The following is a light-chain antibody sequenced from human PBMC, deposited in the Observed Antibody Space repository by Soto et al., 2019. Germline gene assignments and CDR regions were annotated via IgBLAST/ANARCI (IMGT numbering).Light chain of an antibody. CDR2: DVS. Sequence: QSALTQPASVSWSPVQSITISCTGTSSDVGAYNHVSWFQHHPGKAPKLMIYDVSNRPSGVSNRFSGSKSGNTASLTISGLQAEDEADYYCLSYTTSSTYVFGTGTKVTVL. J-gene: IGLJ1*01. CDR1: SSDVGAYNH. V-gene: IGLV2-14*03. CDR3: LSYTTSSTYV.